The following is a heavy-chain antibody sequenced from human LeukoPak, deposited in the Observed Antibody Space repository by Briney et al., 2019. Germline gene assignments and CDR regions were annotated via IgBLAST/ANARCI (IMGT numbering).Heavy chain of an antibody. J-gene: IGHJ4*02. CDR3: AKATIFGVVTLYYFDC. D-gene: IGHD3-3*01. CDR2: ISGSGGST. V-gene: IGHV3-23*01. CDR1: GFTFSSYA. Sequence: GGSLRLSCAASGFTFSSYAMSWVRQAPGKGLEWVSAISGSGGSTYYADSVKGRFTISRDNSKNTLYLQMNSLRAEDTAVYYCAKATIFGVVTLYYFDCWGQGTLVTVSS.